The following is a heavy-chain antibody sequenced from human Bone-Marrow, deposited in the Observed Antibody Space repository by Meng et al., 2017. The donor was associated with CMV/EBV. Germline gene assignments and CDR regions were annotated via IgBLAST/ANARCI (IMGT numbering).Heavy chain of an antibody. J-gene: IGHJ3*02. CDR1: GYTFTSYY. CDR2: INPSGGST. V-gene: IGHV1-46*01. CDR3: ARAGGGIIAFAI. D-gene: IGHD3-10*01. Sequence: ASVKVSCKASGYTFTSYYMHWVRQAPGQGLEWMGIINPSGGSTSYAQKFQGRVTMTRDTSTSTAYMELSSLRSEDTAVYYCARAGGGIIAFAIWGQGTMVTVSS.